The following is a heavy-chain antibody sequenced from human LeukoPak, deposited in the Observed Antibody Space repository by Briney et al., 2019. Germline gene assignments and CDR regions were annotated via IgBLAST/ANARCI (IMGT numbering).Heavy chain of an antibody. Sequence: GESLKISCQGSGYSFTNNWIGWVRHMPGKGLEWMGIIYPGDSDTRYSPSFQGQVTISADKSISTAYLQWSSLKASDTAMYYCARVKYYYGSGSTLVDAFDIWGQGTMVTVSS. CDR1: GYSFTNNW. J-gene: IGHJ3*02. CDR3: ARVKYYYGSGSTLVDAFDI. CDR2: IYPGDSDT. V-gene: IGHV5-51*01. D-gene: IGHD3-10*01.